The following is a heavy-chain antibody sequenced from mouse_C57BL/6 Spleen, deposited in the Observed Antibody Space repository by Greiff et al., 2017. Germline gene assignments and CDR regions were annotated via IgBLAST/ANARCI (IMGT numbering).Heavy chain of an antibody. Sequence: EVQLQESGGGLVKPGGSLKLSCAASGFTFSSYAMSWVRQTPEKRLEWVATISDGGSYTYYPDNVKGRFTISRDNAKNNLYLQMSHLKSEDTAMYYCARRAWDYFDDWGQGTTLTVSS. D-gene: IGHD4-1*01. CDR2: ISDGGSYT. J-gene: IGHJ2*01. CDR1: GFTFSSYA. V-gene: IGHV5-4*03. CDR3: ARRAWDYFDD.